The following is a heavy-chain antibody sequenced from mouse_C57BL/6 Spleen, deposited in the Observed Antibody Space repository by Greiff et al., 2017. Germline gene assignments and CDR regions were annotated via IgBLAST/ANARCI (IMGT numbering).Heavy chain of an antibody. V-gene: IGHV5-17*01. CDR2: ISSGSSTI. D-gene: IGHD4-1*01. CDR1: GFTFSDYG. Sequence: DVQLVESGGGLVKPGGSLKLSCAASGFTFSDYGMHWVRQAPEKGLEWVAYISSGSSTIYYADTVKGRFTISRDNAKNTLFLQMTSLRSEDTAMYYCARKNWDYFDYWGQGTTLTVSS. J-gene: IGHJ2*01. CDR3: ARKNWDYFDY.